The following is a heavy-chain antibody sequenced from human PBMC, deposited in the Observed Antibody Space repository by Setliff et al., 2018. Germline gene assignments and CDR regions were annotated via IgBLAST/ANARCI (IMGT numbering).Heavy chain of an antibody. CDR1: GFTFGDYA. Sequence: GGSLRLSCTASGFTFGDYAMSWVRQAPGKGLEWVSGISGSAGTTYYADSVKGRFTISRDNSKNTLYLQMNSLRAEDTAVYYCATDCAVVGGTGSLDSWGQGTLVTVSS. D-gene: IGHD1-26*01. CDR3: ATDCAVVGGTGSLDS. V-gene: IGHV3-23*01. J-gene: IGHJ4*02. CDR2: ISGSAGTT.